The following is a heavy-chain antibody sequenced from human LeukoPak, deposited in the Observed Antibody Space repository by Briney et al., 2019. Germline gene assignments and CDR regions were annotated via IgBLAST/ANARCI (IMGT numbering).Heavy chain of an antibody. D-gene: IGHD2-2*01. V-gene: IGHV3-30*01. CDR1: GFTFSSYA. CDR3: ARSSISPHYYFYYMDV. CDR2: ISHDGNDK. J-gene: IGHJ6*03. Sequence: GGSLRLSCAASGFTFSSYAMHLVRQAPGKGLEWVAFISHDGNDKYFADSVRGRFTISRDISKNTLYLQMNSLRAEDTAVYYCARSSISPHYYFYYMDVWGKGTTVTVSS.